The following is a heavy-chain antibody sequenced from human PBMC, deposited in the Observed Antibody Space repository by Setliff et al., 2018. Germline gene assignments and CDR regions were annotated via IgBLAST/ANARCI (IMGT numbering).Heavy chain of an antibody. CDR3: TTSISEDYDYGENEGVYYYYYMDV. CDR1: GFTFSNAW. D-gene: IGHD4-17*01. Sequence: GGSLRLSCAASGFTFSNAWMSWVRQAPGKGLEWVGRIKSKTDGGTTDYAAPVKGRFTISRDDSKNTLYLQMNSLKTEDTAVYYCTTSISEDYDYGENEGVYYYYYMDVWGKGTTVTV. CDR2: IKSKTDGGTT. V-gene: IGHV3-15*01. J-gene: IGHJ6*03.